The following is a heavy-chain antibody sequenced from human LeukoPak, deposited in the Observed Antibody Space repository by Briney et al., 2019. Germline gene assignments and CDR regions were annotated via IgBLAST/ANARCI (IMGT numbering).Heavy chain of an antibody. CDR3: ARDAVGTTTHFDC. CDR1: GGSISGYY. Sequence: SETLSLTCTVSGGSISGYYWSWIRQPAGKGLEWIGHIYTSGSTNYNPSLKSRVTISVDKSKNQFSLKPTSVTAADTAVYYCARDAVGTTTHFDCWGQGTLVTVSS. D-gene: IGHD1-26*01. CDR2: IYTSGST. V-gene: IGHV4-4*07. J-gene: IGHJ4*02.